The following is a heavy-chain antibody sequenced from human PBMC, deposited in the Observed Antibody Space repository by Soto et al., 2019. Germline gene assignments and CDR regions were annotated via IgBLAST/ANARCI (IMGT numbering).Heavy chain of an antibody. CDR2: INPSGGST. D-gene: IGHD5-12*01. CDR3: AREGWLQSRGGGLDY. J-gene: IGHJ4*02. Sequence: GXSVKVSCKASVYTFTSYYMHWVRQAPGQGLEWMGIINPSGGSTSYAQKFQGRVTMTRDTSTSTVYMELSSLRSEDTAVYYCAREGWLQSRGGGLDYWGQGTLVTVSS. CDR1: VYTFTSYY. V-gene: IGHV1-46*01.